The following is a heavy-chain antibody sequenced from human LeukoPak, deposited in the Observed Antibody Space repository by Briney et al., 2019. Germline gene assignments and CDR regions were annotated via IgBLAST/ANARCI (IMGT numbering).Heavy chain of an antibody. J-gene: IGHJ4*02. D-gene: IGHD4-23*01. CDR2: IYYDGSDK. CDR1: GFIFSSYG. V-gene: IGHV3-33*01. CDR3: VRMGADYGGKVLEN. Sequence: GRSLRLSCAASGFIFSSYGMHWVRQAPGKGLEWVAIIYYDGSDKYYADSVKGRFTISRDNSKNMVYLQMNSLRVEDTAVYFCVRMGADYGGKVLENWGLGTPVTVSS.